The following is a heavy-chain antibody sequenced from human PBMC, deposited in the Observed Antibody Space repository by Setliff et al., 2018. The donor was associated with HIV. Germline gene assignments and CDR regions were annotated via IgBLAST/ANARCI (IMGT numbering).Heavy chain of an antibody. CDR2: IYHGGST. J-gene: IGHJ6*02. V-gene: IGHV4-4*02. Sequence: SETLSLTCAVSGGSISSSNWWSWVRQPPGKGLEWIGEIYHGGSTNYNPSLKSRVTISVDKSKNQFSLKLASVTAADTAVYYCARANYYYYYGMDVWGQGTTVTVSS. CDR1: GGSISSSNW. CDR3: ARANYYYYYGMDV.